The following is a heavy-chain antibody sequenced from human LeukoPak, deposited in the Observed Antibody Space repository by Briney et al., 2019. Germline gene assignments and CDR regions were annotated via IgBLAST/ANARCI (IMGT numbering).Heavy chain of an antibody. V-gene: IGHV4-34*01. Sequence: SETLSLTCAVYGGSFSGYYWSWIRQPPGKGLEWMGEINHSGSTNYNPSLKSRVTISVDTSKNQFYLKLSSVTAADTAVYYCARGKYSSSWNYGMDVWGQGTTVTVSS. CDR1: GGSFSGYY. D-gene: IGHD6-13*01. J-gene: IGHJ6*02. CDR2: INHSGST. CDR3: ARGKYSSSWNYGMDV.